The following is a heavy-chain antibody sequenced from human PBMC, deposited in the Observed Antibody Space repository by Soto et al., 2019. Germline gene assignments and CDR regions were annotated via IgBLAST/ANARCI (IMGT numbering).Heavy chain of an antibody. CDR1: GGSISSYY. D-gene: IGHD6-19*01. CDR2: SYYSGST. V-gene: IGHV4-59*08. CDR3: ARSGSSGWYRKPFDY. Sequence: QVQLQESGPGLVKPSETLSLTCTVSGGSISSYYWSWIRQPPGKGLEWIGYSYYSGSTNYNPSLKSRVTISVDTSKNQFSLKLSSVTAADTAVYYCARSGSSGWYRKPFDYWGQGTLVTVSS. J-gene: IGHJ4*02.